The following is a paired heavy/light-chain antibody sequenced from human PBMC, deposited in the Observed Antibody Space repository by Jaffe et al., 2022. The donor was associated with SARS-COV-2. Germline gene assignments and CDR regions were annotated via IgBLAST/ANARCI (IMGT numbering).Heavy chain of an antibody. Sequence: EVQLVESGGGLVQPGDSLRLSCTISGFTFNSYWMHWVRQAPGKGLVWVSRINTDGKTTYYADSVKGRFTISRDNAKKTLYLQMNSLRAEDTAVYYCVRNRYSGSYLEAFDIWGQGTMVTVSS. V-gene: IGHV3-74*01. CDR3: VRNRYSGSYLEAFDI. D-gene: IGHD1-26*01. CDR1: GFTFNSYW. J-gene: IGHJ3*02. CDR2: INTDGKTT.
Light chain of an antibody. Sequence: DIVMTQSPDSLAVSLGERATINCKSSQSVLYSSSNKNYLAWYQHKPRQPPKLLFYWASTRESGVPDRFSGSGSGTDFTLTISSLQAEDVAIYYCQQYYSNSFTFGGGTKVEIK. CDR1: QSVLYSSSNKNY. V-gene: IGKV4-1*01. J-gene: IGKJ4*01. CDR2: WAS. CDR3: QQYYSNSFT.